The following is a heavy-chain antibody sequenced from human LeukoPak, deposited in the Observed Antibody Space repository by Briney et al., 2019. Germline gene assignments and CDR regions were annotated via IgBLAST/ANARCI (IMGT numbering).Heavy chain of an antibody. CDR2: IFYSGTT. V-gene: IGHV4-59*12. CDR3: ARGRQWLVSGAFDI. Sequence: SETLSLTCTVSGGSIRNYYWSWIRQPPGKGLECIGYIFYSGTTNYNPSLESRVTISVDTSKNQFSLKLSSMTAADTAVYYCARGRQWLVSGAFDIWGQGTMVTVSS. J-gene: IGHJ3*02. D-gene: IGHD6-19*01. CDR1: GGSIRNYY.